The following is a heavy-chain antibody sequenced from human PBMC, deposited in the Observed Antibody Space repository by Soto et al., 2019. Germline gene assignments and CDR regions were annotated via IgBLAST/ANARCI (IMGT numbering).Heavy chain of an antibody. CDR3: AKGRSYYYYYGVDV. Sequence: GGSLRLSCAASGFTFSSYGMHWVRQAPGKGLEWVAVKWYDGNNKYYAESEKGRFTISRDNSKNTQYQQMNNLKAEDTALYYCAKGRSYYYYYGVDVWGQGTTVTVSS. J-gene: IGHJ6*02. V-gene: IGHV3-33*06. CDR2: KWYDGNNK. CDR1: GFTFSSYG.